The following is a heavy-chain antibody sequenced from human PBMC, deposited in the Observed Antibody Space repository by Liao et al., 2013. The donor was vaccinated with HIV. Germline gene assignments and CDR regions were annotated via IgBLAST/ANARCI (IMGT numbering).Heavy chain of an antibody. CDR1: GGSISSGDYY. D-gene: IGHD4-17*01. CDR2: IYTSGST. CDR3: ARGVYGDYLAN. V-gene: IGHV4-61*02. J-gene: IGHJ4*02. Sequence: QVQLQESGPGLVKPSQTLSLTCTVSGGSISSGDYYWSWIRQPPGKGLEWIGRIYTSGSTNYNPSLKSRVTISVDRSKNQFSLKLSSVTAADTAVYYCARGVYGDYLANWGQGTLVTVSS.